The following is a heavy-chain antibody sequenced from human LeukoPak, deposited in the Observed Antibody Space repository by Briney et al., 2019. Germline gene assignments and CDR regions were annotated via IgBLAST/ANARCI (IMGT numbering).Heavy chain of an antibody. CDR1: GFTFSSYG. D-gene: IGHD3-3*01. CDR2: ISYDGSNK. V-gene: IGHV3-30*03. Sequence: PGGSLRLSCAASGFTFSSYGMHWVRQAPGKGLEWVAVISYDGSNKYYADSVKGRFTISRDSSKNTLYLQMNSLRAEDTAVYYCASQAYYDFWSGLDYWGQGTLVTVSS. CDR3: ASQAYYDFWSGLDY. J-gene: IGHJ4*02.